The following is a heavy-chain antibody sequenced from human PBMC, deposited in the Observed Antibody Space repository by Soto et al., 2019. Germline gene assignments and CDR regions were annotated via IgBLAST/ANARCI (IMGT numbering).Heavy chain of an antibody. CDR3: ARDWVRSSPQGGYYYYGMDV. CDR2: IYSGGST. Sequence: GGSLRLSCAASGFTVSSNYMSWVRQAPGKGLEWVSVIYSGGSTYYADSVKGRFTISRDNSKNTLYLQMNSLRAEDTAVYYCARDWVRSSPQGGYYYYGMDVWGQGTTVTVSS. J-gene: IGHJ6*02. CDR1: GFTVSSNY. D-gene: IGHD3-10*01. V-gene: IGHV3-53*01.